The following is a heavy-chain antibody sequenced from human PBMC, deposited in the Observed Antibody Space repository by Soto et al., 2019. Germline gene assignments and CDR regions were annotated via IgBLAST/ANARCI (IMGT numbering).Heavy chain of an antibody. V-gene: IGHV3-21*06. J-gene: IGHJ4*02. CDR2: ISGIKNYI. D-gene: IGHD3-10*01. CDR3: PREGVHNYTEYYFDY. CDR1: QFTFSDYP. Sequence: PGRSLRHSCAASQFTFSDYPLHWVRRTPGKRLERLSSISGIKNYIPYADSVKGRFTISRPNAKTSLYLHINSLTAEDPAVYYCPREGVHNYTEYYFDYWGQGTLVNVSS.